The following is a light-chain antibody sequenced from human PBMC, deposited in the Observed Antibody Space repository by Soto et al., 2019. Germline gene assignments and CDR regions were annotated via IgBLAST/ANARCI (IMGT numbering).Light chain of an antibody. V-gene: IGKV2-30*01. CDR3: MQGTHWPLYT. CDR2: KVS. CDR1: QSLVYSDGNTY. Sequence: DVVMTQSPLSLPVTLGQPASISCRSSQSLVYSDGNTYLNWFQQRPDQSPRRLIYKVSNRDSGVPDRFSGSGSGSDFTLKISGVEAEDVGVYYCMQGTHWPLYTFGQGTKLEIK. J-gene: IGKJ2*01.